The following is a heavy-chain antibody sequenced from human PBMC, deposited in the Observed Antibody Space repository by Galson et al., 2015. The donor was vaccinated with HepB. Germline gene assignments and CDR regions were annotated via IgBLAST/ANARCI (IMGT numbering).Heavy chain of an antibody. V-gene: IGHV3-20*04. CDR1: GFTLKDYG. CDR3: VRGRGTGHPFDY. J-gene: IGHJ4*02. D-gene: IGHD3-10*01. Sequence: SLRLSCAASGFTLKDYGMSWVRQVPGKGLEWVSGINWNGGGTTYTDAVKGRFTISRDNAKNSLYLQLNSLRVEDTAFYYCVRGRGTGHPFDYWGQGILVTVSS. CDR2: INWNGGGT.